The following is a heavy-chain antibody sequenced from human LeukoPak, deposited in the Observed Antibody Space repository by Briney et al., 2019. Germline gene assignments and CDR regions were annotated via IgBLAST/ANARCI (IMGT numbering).Heavy chain of an antibody. CDR3: AREGAGSYYSFDY. CDR2: INPNSGGT. V-gene: IGHV1-2*06. Sequence: ASVKVSCKASGYTFTSYDINWVRQATGQGLEWMGRINPNSGGTNYAQKFQGRVTMTRDTSISTAYMELSRLRSDDTAVYYCAREGAGSYYSFDYWGQGTLVTVSS. D-gene: IGHD1-26*01. CDR1: GYTFTSYD. J-gene: IGHJ4*02.